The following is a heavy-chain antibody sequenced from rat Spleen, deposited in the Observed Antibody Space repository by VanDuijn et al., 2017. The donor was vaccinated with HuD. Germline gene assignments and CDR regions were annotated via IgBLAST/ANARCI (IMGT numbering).Heavy chain of an antibody. CDR1: GFSLTNYH. Sequence: QVQLKESGPGLVQPSQTLSLTCTVSGFSLTNYHVSWVRQPPGAGLEWMGIIWTGGTTTYHSDLKSRLSISRDTSKSHVFLKMNSLQTEDTAIYFCTTGGYSYNWFAYWGQGTLVTVSS. J-gene: IGHJ3*01. V-gene: IGHV2-43*01. CDR2: IWTGGTT. CDR3: TTGGYSYNWFAY. D-gene: IGHD1-11*01.